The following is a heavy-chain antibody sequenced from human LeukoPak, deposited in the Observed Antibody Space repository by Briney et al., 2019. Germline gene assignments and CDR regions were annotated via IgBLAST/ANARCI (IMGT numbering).Heavy chain of an antibody. V-gene: IGHV4-34*01. CDR3: ARGYKGRPPKHIVVVPAAPPYYYYMDV. CDR1: GGSFSGYY. Sequence: SETLSLTCAVYGGSFSGYYWSWIRQPPGKGLEWIGEINHSGSTNYNPSLKSRVTISVDTSKNQFSLKLSSVTAADTAVYYCARGYKGRPPKHIVVVPAAPPYYYYMDVWGKGTTVTVSS. J-gene: IGHJ6*03. D-gene: IGHD2-2*01. CDR2: INHSGST.